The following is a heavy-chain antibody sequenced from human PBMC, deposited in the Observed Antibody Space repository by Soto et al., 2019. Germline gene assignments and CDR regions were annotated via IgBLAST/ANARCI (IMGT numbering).Heavy chain of an antibody. D-gene: IGHD2-2*01. Sequence: PSETLSLTCTVSGGSISSGGYYWSWIRQHPGKGLEWIGYIYYSGSTYYNPSLKSRVTISVDTSKNQFSLKLSSVTAADTAVYYCARADIVVVPAYGMDVWGQGTTVTVSS. V-gene: IGHV4-31*03. CDR2: IYYSGST. CDR3: ARADIVVVPAYGMDV. CDR1: GGSISSGGYY. J-gene: IGHJ6*02.